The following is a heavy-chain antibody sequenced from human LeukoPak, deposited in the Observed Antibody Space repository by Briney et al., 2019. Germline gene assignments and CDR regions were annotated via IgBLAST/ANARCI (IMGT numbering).Heavy chain of an antibody. J-gene: IGHJ4*02. V-gene: IGHV3-21*01. CDR2: ITSSSSYI. CDR3: AREGLSMYYFDY. CDR1: GFTFSSYE. Sequence: GGSLRLSCAASGFTFSSYEMNWVRQAPGKGLEWVSSITSSSSYIYYADSVKGRFTISRDYAKNSLYLQMNSLRAEDTAVYYCAREGLSMYYFDYWGQGTLVTVSS.